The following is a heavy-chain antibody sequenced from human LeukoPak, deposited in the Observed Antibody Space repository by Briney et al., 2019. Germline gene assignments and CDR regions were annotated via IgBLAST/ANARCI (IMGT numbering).Heavy chain of an antibody. CDR2: IYYSGST. J-gene: IGHJ4*02. V-gene: IGHV4-59*01. CDR1: GGSISSYY. CDR3: ARGPPRRAAAGTPFDY. Sequence: SETLSLTCTVSGGSISSYYRSWIRQPPGKGLEWIGYIYYSGSTNYNPSLKSRIAISVDTSKNQFSLKLSSVTAADTAVYYCARGPPRRAAAGTPFDYWGQGTLVTVSS. D-gene: IGHD6-13*01.